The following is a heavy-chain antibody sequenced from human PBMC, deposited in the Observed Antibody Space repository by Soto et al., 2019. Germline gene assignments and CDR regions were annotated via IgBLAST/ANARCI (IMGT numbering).Heavy chain of an antibody. V-gene: IGHV1-58*01. J-gene: IGHJ4*02. CDR1: GFTFSNSA. Sequence: SVKVSCKASGFTFSNSAVQWVRQPRGQRLEWMGWIVVGSGHPNLAQKFQDRVTLTRDMSTGTAYMELSSLRSEDTAVYYCAADVRAVAGDFDYWGQGTQVTVSS. CDR2: IVVGSGHP. CDR3: AADVRAVAGDFDY. D-gene: IGHD6-19*01.